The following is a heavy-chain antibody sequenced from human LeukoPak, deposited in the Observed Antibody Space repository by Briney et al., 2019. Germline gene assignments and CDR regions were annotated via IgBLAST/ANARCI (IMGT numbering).Heavy chain of an antibody. V-gene: IGHV3-30-3*01. CDR1: GFTFSSYA. Sequence: PGGSLRLSCAASGFTFSSYAMHWVRQAPGKGLEWVAVISYDGSNKYYADSVKGRFTISRDNSKNTLYLQMNSLRAEDTAVYYCARQFLRNWFDPWGQGTLVTVSS. D-gene: IGHD3-3*01. J-gene: IGHJ5*02. CDR2: ISYDGSNK. CDR3: ARQFLRNWFDP.